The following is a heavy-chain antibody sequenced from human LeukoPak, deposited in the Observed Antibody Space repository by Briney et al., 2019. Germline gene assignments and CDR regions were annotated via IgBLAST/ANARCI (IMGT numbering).Heavy chain of an antibody. CDR3: ARSRLSHNWFDP. CDR1: GFTFSSYS. D-gene: IGHD3-16*02. Sequence: GGSLRLSCAASGFTFSSYSMNWVRQAPGKGLEWVSSISSSSSYIYYADSVKGRLPISRDNAKNSLYLQMNSLRAEDTAVYYCARSRLSHNWFDPWGQGTLVTVSS. V-gene: IGHV3-21*01. J-gene: IGHJ5*02. CDR2: ISSSSSYI.